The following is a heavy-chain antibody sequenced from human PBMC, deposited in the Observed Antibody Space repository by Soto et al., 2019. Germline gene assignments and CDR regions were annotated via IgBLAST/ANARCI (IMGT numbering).Heavy chain of an antibody. V-gene: IGHV6-1*01. D-gene: IGHD5-12*01. CDR2: TYFRSKWYN. CDR3: AKGDNLGPKTGYAFDP. Sequence: SRTLSLTCVISVDSVSSNTASWNWIRQSPSRGLEWLGRTYFRSKWYNDYAVSVKSRIIINPDTSNNQFSLQLNSVTPEDTAVYFCAKGDNLGPKTGYAFDPWGQGIMVTVSS. CDR1: VDSVSSNTAS. J-gene: IGHJ5*02.